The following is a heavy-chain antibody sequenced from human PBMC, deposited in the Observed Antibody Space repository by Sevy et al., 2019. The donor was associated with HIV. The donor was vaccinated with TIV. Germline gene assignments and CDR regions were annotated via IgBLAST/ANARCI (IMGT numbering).Heavy chain of an antibody. CDR2: IGAAGDT. D-gene: IGHD4-17*01. V-gene: IGHV3-13*01. CDR3: ARDLRDGEDIFRYYGMDV. Sequence: GETLKISCEASGFTFSSFDMHWVRQATGKGLEWISTIGAAGDTYYLGSVKGRFTISRENAKNSLYLQMNSLRVGDTVLYYCARDLRDGEDIFRYYGMDVWGRGTTVTVSS. CDR1: GFTFSSFD. J-gene: IGHJ6*02.